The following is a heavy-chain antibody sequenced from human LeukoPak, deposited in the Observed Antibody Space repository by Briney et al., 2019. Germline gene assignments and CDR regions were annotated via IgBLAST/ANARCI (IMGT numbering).Heavy chain of an antibody. J-gene: IGHJ4*02. CDR1: GYTFTSYD. D-gene: IGHD3-22*01. V-gene: IGHV1-8*01. Sequence: ASVKVSCKASGYTFTSYDINWVRQATGQGLEWMGWMNPNSGNTGYAQKFQGRVTMTRNTSISTAYMELSSLRSEDTAVYYCAGAYDSSGYYSDYWGQGTLVTVSS. CDR2: MNPNSGNT. CDR3: AGAYDSSGYYSDY.